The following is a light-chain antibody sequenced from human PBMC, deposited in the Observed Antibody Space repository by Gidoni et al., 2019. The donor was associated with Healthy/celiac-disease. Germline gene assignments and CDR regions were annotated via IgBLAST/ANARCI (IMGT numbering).Light chain of an antibody. CDR1: QSINSY. Sequence: DIQITQSPSSLSASVGDRVTITCRASQSINSYLHWYQQKPGKAPKLLIYAASSLQSGVPSRFSGNGSGTDFTITISSLQPEEFATYFCQQSYYTVSLTFAGGTKVEIK. CDR2: AAS. V-gene: IGKV1-39*01. CDR3: QQSYYTVSLT. J-gene: IGKJ4*01.